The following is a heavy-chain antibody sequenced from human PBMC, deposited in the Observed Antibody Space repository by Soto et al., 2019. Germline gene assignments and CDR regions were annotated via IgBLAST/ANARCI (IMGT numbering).Heavy chain of an antibody. CDR3: AKDFSSDRRGDYA. CDR1: WCNCISHA. J-gene: IGHJ5*02. Sequence: WVFPRLPWAAAWCNCISHAISRVRQAPGKGLEWVSAISGSGGSTYYADSVKGRFTISRDNSKNTLYLQMNSLRAEDTAVYYCAKDFSSDRRGDYAWGQGTLVTVSS. D-gene: IGHD4-17*01. V-gene: IGHV3-23*01. CDR2: ISGSGGST.